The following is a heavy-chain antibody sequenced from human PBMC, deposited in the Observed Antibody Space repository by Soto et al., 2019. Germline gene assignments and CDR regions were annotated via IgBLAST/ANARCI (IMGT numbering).Heavy chain of an antibody. CDR1: GGLFNDFY. CDR2: VNHAGGT. Sequence: QMHIQQWGAGLLKPSETLSLTCAVSGGLFNDFYWNWVRQPPGGGLEWIGEVNHAGGTDYNPTLKSRVSISEDRSKNQLSLRLKSVTAADTATYYCARRGRYGGRSYTGWGQGTLVTVS. V-gene: IGHV4-34*02. J-gene: IGHJ4*02. CDR3: ARRGRYGGRSYTG. D-gene: IGHD1-26*01.